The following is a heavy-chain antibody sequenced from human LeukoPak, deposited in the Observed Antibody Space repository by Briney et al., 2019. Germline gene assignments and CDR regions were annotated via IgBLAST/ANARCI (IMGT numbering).Heavy chain of an antibody. CDR3: ARGPPRDIVVVVAAAEYFQH. Sequence: GGSLRLSCAASGFTFSSYGMHWVRQAPGKGLEWVAVIWYDGSNKYYADSVKGRFTISRDNSKNTLYLQMNSLRAEDTAVYYCARGPPRDIVVVVAAAEYFQHWGQGTLVTVSS. CDR2: IWYDGSNK. CDR1: GFTFSSYG. D-gene: IGHD2-15*01. V-gene: IGHV3-33*01. J-gene: IGHJ1*01.